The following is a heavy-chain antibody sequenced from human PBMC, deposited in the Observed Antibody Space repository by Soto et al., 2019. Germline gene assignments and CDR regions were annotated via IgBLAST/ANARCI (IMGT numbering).Heavy chain of an antibody. Sequence: EVQLVESGGGLVQPGGSLRLSCEASRGAFGDYWLHWVRQAPGKGLVWVSRINRDANDIIYADSVKGRLTASRDNAKKMVFLQMNSLRVEDTAVYYCAIDVPHNWCDPWGQGTVVTVSS. V-gene: IGHV3-74*01. J-gene: IGHJ5*02. CDR1: RGAFGDYW. CDR3: AIDVPHNWCDP. D-gene: IGHD3-10*02. CDR2: INRDANDI.